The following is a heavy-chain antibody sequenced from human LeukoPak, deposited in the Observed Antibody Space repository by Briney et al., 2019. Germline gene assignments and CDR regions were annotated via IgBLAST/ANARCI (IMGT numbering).Heavy chain of an antibody. CDR3: ARVGTQRGGPSYSSSWPVDY. Sequence: PSETLSLTCTVSGGSISSSSYYWGWIRQPPGKGLEWIGSIYYSGSTYYNPSLKSRVTISVDTSKNQFSLKLSSVTAADTAVYYCARVGTQRGGPSYSSSWPVDYWGQGTLVTVSS. J-gene: IGHJ4*02. CDR1: GGSISSSSYY. CDR2: IYYSGST. V-gene: IGHV4-39*07. D-gene: IGHD6-13*01.